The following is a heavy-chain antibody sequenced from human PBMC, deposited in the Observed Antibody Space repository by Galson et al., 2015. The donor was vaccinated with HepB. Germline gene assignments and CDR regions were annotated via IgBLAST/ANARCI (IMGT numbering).Heavy chain of an antibody. J-gene: IGHJ6*02. CDR1: GGSISSGGYY. D-gene: IGHD5-18*01. CDR2: IYYSGST. V-gene: IGHV4-31*03. CDR3: ARDGGGDSYGLYYGMDV. Sequence: LSLTCTVSGGSISSGGYYWSWIRQHPGKGLEWIGYIYYSGSTYYNPSLKSRVTISVDTSKNQFSLKLSSVTAADTAVYYCARDGGGDSYGLYYGMDVWGQGTTVTVSS.